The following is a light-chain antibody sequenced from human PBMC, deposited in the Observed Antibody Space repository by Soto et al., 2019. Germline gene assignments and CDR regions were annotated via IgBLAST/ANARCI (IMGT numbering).Light chain of an antibody. CDR1: SSDVGGYNY. Sequence: QSALTQPPSASGSPGQSVTISCTGTSSDVGGYNYVSWYQQHPGKAPKLMIYEVSKRPSGVPDRFSGSKSVNTASLTVSGRQAEDEADYYCSSYAGSNNWVFGGGTKRTVL. V-gene: IGLV2-8*01. CDR2: EVS. J-gene: IGLJ3*02. CDR3: SSYAGSNNWV.